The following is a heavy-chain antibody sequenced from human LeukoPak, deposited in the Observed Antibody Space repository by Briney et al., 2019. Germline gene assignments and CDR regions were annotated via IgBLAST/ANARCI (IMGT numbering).Heavy chain of an antibody. CDR2: IYYSGST. CDR3: AHGSGFMGGHPSGYFDL. Sequence: SETLSLTCTVSGGSISSGGYYWSWIRQHPGKGLEWIGYIYYSGSTYYNPSLKSRVTISVDTSKNQFSLKLSSVTAADTAVYYCAHGSGFMGGHPSGYFDLWGRGTLVTVSS. J-gene: IGHJ2*01. V-gene: IGHV4-31*03. D-gene: IGHD1-26*01. CDR1: GGSISSGGYY.